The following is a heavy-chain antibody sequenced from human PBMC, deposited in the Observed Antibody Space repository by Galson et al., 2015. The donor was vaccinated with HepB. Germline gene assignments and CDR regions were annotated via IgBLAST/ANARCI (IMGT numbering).Heavy chain of an antibody. J-gene: IGHJ5*02. Sequence: SVKVSCKAAGYNFTNYDINWVRQATGQGLVWMGRMNTNSGNTGYGQKFQGRVTMTRNTSINTAYMELSSLRSEDTAVYYCARGPIFRVIRWCFDPWRHGTLVTVSS. CDR3: ARGPIFRVIRWCFDP. CDR2: MNTNSGNT. CDR1: GYNFTNYD. D-gene: IGHD3-3*02. V-gene: IGHV1-8*01.